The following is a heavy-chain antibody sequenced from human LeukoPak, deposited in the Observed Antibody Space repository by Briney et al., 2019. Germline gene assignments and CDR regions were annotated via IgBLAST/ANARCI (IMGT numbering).Heavy chain of an antibody. CDR2: ISAYNGNT. CDR1: GYTFTSYG. V-gene: IGHV1-18*01. J-gene: IGHJ4*02. Sequence: ASVTVSCKASGYTFTSYGISWVRQAPGQGLEWMGWISAYNGNTNYAQKLQGRVTMTTDTSTSTAYMELRSLRSDDTAVYYCARGPRYNWNYEFDYWGQGTLVTVSS. D-gene: IGHD1-7*01. CDR3: ARGPRYNWNYEFDY.